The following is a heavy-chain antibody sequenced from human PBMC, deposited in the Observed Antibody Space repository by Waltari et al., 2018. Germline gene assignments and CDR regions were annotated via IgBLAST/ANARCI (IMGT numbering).Heavy chain of an antibody. CDR1: GYSTSGRRNS. CDR3: ARQLRFVDWIPRYFDS. CDR2: IYDSGTT. V-gene: IGHV4-39*01. D-gene: IGHD3-3*01. Sequence: QMELQESGPRLVKPSETLSLTCNVSGYSTSGRRNSCAWLRQPPGKNLQWIGSIYDSGTTYYNPSLKGRFAISVETSRNQFSLNVNSVTAADTGIYYCARQLRFVDWIPRYFDSWGRGTLATVSS. J-gene: IGHJ4*02.